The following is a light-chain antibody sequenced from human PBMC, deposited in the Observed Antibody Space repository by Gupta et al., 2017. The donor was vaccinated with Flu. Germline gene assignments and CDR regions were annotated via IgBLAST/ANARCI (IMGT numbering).Light chain of an antibody. J-gene: IGKJ4*01. V-gene: IGKV1D-12*01. Sequence: TSSVSASVGASVTIPCRAGHGISRWLALYQQKTRKASKLLIYAASSLARGVESRFSCSGSGTDFNLTLSSLEPDDFAIYYCQQANRFPLTCGGGTKVEIK. CDR3: QQANRFPLT. CDR2: AAS. CDR1: HGISRW.